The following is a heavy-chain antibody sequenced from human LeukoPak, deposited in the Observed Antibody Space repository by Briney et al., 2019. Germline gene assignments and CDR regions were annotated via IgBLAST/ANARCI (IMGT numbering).Heavy chain of an antibody. J-gene: IGHJ6*03. CDR2: ISYDGSNK. V-gene: IGHV3-30*04. D-gene: IGHD3-3*01. Sequence: PGGSLRLSCAASGFTFSSYAMHWVRQAPGKGLEWVAVISYDGSNKYYADSVKGRFTISRDNAKNSLYLQMNSLRAEDTALYYCASHYYDFWSGYSDYYYYMDVWGKGTTVTVSS. CDR1: GFTFSSYA. CDR3: ASHYYDFWSGYSDYYYYMDV.